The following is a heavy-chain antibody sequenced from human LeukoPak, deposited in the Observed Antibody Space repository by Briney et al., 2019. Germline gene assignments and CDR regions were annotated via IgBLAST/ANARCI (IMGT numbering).Heavy chain of an antibody. CDR3: AKGAGGFSYYNWFDP. CDR2: ISYSGNT. Sequence: SETLSLTCTVSDGSITNYYWSWIQQPPGKGPEWIGFISYSGNTNYNPSLKSRVSISVDTSKNQFSLKLASVTAADTAIYYCAKGAGGFSYYNWFDPWGQGTLVTVSS. CDR1: DGSITNYY. V-gene: IGHV4-59*12. D-gene: IGHD5-18*01. J-gene: IGHJ5*02.